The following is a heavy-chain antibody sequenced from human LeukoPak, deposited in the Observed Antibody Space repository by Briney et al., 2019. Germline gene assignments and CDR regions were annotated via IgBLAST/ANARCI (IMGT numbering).Heavy chain of an antibody. CDR2: IYYSGSN. CDR3: ARQNSGARLNV. J-gene: IGHJ6*02. Sequence: PSETLSPTCTVSGDSMRSYYWSWIRQPPGKGLEWIGHIYYSGSNDYNPSLKSRLTISVDTSKNQFSLQLSSVTAADTAVYFCARQNSGARLNVWGQGTTVTVSS. V-gene: IGHV4-59*08. D-gene: IGHD6-25*01. CDR1: GDSMRSYY.